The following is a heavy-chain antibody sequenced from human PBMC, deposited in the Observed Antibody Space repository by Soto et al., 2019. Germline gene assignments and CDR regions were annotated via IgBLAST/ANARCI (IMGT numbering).Heavy chain of an antibody. CDR1: GFTFSIYG. CDR2: INDDGIST. J-gene: IGHJ4*02. V-gene: IGHV3-74*01. CDR3: TRGPRSTSTGTGAF. D-gene: IGHD1-1*01. Sequence: GGSLRLSCAASGFTFSIYGMHWVRQVPGKGPEWVSRINDDGISTNYADSVKGRFTISRDNAKTTLYPQMNASRVDDTAVYYCTRGPRSTSTGTGAFWGQGTLVTVSS.